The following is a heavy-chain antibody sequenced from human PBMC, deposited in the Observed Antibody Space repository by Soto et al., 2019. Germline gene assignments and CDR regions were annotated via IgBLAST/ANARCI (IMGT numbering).Heavy chain of an antibody. J-gene: IGHJ5*02. CDR1: GGSISSYY. Sequence: SETLSLTCTFSGGSISSYYWSWIRQPPGKGLEWIGYIYYSGSTNYNPSLKSRVTISVDTSKNQFSLKLSSVTAADTAVYYCAGLPEGVYCGGDCNWFDPWGQGTLVTIS. CDR3: AGLPEGVYCGGDCNWFDP. D-gene: IGHD2-21*02. V-gene: IGHV4-59*01. CDR2: IYYSGST.